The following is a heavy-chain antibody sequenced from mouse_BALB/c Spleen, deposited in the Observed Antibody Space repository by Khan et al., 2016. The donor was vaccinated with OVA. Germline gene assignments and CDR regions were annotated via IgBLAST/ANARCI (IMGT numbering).Heavy chain of an antibody. CDR2: ISTYYGDA. V-gene: IGHV1S137*01. Sequence: QVQLKQSGAELVRPGVSVKISCKGSGYTFTDYAMHWVKQSHAKSLEWIGVISTYYGDANSNQKFKGKATMTVDKSSSTAYMELARLTSEDSAIYYCARSDSGFAYWGQGTLVTVS. CDR1: GYTFTDYA. J-gene: IGHJ3*01. CDR3: ARSDSGFAY. D-gene: IGHD2-13*01.